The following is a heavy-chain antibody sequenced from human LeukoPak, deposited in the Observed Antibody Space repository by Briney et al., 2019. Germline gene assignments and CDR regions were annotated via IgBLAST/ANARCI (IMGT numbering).Heavy chain of an antibody. CDR2: IDPSGGST. Sequence: ASAKVSREPSRYTFTSDYMHWVRQTPAQRLEWMGIIDPSGGSTSYAQKFQGRVTMTSDTSTSTVYMALSSLRSEDTAVYYCARQDSSSCDYWGQGTLVTVSS. V-gene: IGHV1-46*01. J-gene: IGHJ4*02. CDR1: RYTFTSDY. CDR3: ARQDSSSCDY. D-gene: IGHD6-13*01.